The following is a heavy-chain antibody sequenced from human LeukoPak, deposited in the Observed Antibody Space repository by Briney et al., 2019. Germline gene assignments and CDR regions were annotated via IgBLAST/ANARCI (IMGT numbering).Heavy chain of an antibody. D-gene: IGHD5-24*01. Sequence: GGSLRLSCTASGLMIDEYAMTWVRQAPGRGLEWLGFIRSRSYHETTQYAASVRGRFTISRDDSKSVTYLQMDSLKTEDTAVYFCARDRRDGYNDGYFSLWGRGTLVSVSS. CDR2: IRSRSYHETT. V-gene: IGHV3-49*04. CDR3: ARDRRDGYNDGYFSL. J-gene: IGHJ2*01. CDR1: GLMIDEYA.